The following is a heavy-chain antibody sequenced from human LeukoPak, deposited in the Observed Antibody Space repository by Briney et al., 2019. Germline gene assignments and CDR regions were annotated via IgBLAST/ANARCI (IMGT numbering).Heavy chain of an antibody. J-gene: IGHJ4*02. D-gene: IGHD2-15*01. CDR2: VSSDRTT. V-gene: IGHV4-59*08. CDR1: GDSVTISY. CDR3: ARLDCIAEGCYNH. Sequence: SDTLPHTCSVSGDSVTISYEKWLRQPPGKGLEWIGYVSSDRTTSHNSPLSISIIMSLDTAKNEIALILTSVTAADTAIYYCARLDCIAEGCYNHWGQGTPVTVSS.